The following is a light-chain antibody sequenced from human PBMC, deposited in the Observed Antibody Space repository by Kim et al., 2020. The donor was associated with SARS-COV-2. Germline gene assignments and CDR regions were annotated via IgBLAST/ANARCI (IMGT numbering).Light chain of an antibody. Sequence: QLVLTQSPAASASLGASVKLTCTLSSGNSSYAIAWHQQQPEKGPRYLMKLNNDGSHTKGEGIPDRFSGSSSGSERYLTISSLQSEDEADYYCQTWGTGIQVFGGGTKLTVL. CDR2: LNNDGSH. CDR3: QTWGTGIQV. V-gene: IGLV4-69*01. CDR1: SGNSSYA. J-gene: IGLJ3*02.